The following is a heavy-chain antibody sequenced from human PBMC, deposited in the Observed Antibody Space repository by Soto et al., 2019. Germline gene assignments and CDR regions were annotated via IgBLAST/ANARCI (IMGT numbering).Heavy chain of an antibody. J-gene: IGHJ5*02. D-gene: IGHD2-15*01. CDR3: ARDRGCRGSSCYSVPASPVPFDP. CDR1: GFTFSSYA. V-gene: IGHV3-21*01. Sequence: GRSMRLSCAASGFTFSSYAMSWVRQAPGEGLEWVPSISSSSSYIYSADSVKDRLPISRDDVKTALFLQMNSLRAEDTAVYYCARDRGCRGSSCYSVPASPVPFDPWGQGYLVTVSS. CDR2: ISSSSSYI.